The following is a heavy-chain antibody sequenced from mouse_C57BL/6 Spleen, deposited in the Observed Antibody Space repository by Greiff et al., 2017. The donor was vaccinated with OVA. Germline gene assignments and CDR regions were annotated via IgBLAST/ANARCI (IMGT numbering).Heavy chain of an antibody. V-gene: IGHV1-53*01. J-gene: IGHJ3*01. CDR1: GYTFTSYW. D-gene: IGHD2-4*01. Sequence: VKLQQPGTELVKPGASVKLSCKASGYTFTSYWMHWVKQRPGQGLEWIGNINPSNGGTNYNEKFKSKATLTVDKSSSTAYMQLSSLTSEDSAVYYCARWDYDYDVGFAYWGQGTLVTVSA. CDR2: INPSNGGT. CDR3: ARWDYDYDVGFAY.